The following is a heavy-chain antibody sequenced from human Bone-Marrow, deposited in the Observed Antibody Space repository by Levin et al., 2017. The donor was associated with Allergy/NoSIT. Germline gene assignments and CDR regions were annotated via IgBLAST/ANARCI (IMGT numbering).Heavy chain of an antibody. D-gene: IGHD6-6*01. CDR2: ISWDGGQT. J-gene: IGHJ4*02. CDR3: FGEYTNSTQGGYYLDS. Sequence: VASVKVSCAASGFTFDDYTMHWVRQAPGKGLEWVSLISWDGGQTNYADSVKGRFVISRDNSRNSLYLQMHSLRTEDTALYYCFGEYTNSTQGGYYLDSGGRGPLVTVPS. V-gene: IGHV3-43*01. CDR1: GFTFDDYT.